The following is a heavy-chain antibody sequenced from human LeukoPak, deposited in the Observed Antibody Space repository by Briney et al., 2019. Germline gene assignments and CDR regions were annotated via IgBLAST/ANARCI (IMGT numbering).Heavy chain of an antibody. D-gene: IGHD5-12*01. V-gene: IGHV3-7*01. CDR1: GFTFSSYW. CDR2: IKQDGSEK. Sequence: GGSLRLSCAASGFTFSSYWMSWARQAPGKGLEWVANIKQDGSEKYYVDSVKGRFTISRDNAKNSLYLQMNSLRAEDTAVYYCARDVAGYESYYYYYYYMDVWGKGTTVTVSS. CDR3: ARDVAGYESYYYYYYYMDV. J-gene: IGHJ6*03.